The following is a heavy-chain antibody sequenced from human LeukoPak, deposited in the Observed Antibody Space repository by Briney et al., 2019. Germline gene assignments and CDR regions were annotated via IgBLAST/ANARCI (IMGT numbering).Heavy chain of an antibody. J-gene: IGHJ4*02. Sequence: PGGSLRLSCTASGSTSNGYSLNWVRQAPGKGLEWVSYISSSSGTSKYYADSVKGRFTISRDNAKNSLYLQMNSLTAEDTAVYYCARDLSEQWLANDEGCFDYWGQGTLVTVSS. D-gene: IGHD6-19*01. CDR2: ISSSSGTSK. CDR3: ARDLSEQWLANDEGCFDY. V-gene: IGHV3-48*01. CDR1: GSTSNGYS.